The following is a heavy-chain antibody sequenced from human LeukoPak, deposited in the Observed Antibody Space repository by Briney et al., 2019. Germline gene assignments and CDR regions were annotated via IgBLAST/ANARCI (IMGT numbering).Heavy chain of an antibody. Sequence: PSETLSLTCTVSGGSISTYYWGWIRQPAGKGLEWIGRIYSGSTNYNPSLKNRVTMSVDTSKNQFSLKLSSVTAADTAIYYCARVPGGATWHIDYWGQGTLVTVSS. CDR2: IYSGST. D-gene: IGHD3-16*01. CDR3: ARVPGGATWHIDY. V-gene: IGHV4-4*07. CDR1: GGSISTYY. J-gene: IGHJ4*02.